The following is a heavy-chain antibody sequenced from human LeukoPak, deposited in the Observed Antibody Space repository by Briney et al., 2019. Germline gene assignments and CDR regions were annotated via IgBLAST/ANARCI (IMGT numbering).Heavy chain of an antibody. CDR3: ARRFSH. D-gene: IGHD3-3*01. Sequence: PSETLSLTCAVYGGSFIDYYWSWLRQPPGKGLEWIGEIDHSGSTTYNPSLKSRVTISVDTSKNQFSLKLNSVTAADTAVYYCARRFSHWGQGTLVTVSS. CDR2: IDHSGST. J-gene: IGHJ4*02. V-gene: IGHV4-34*01. CDR1: GGSFIDYY.